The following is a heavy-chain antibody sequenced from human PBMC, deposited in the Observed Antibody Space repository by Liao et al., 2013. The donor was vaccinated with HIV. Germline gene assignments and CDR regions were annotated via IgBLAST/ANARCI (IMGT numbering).Heavy chain of an antibody. J-gene: IGHJ4*02. Sequence: QVQLQQWGAGLLKPSETLSLTCAVDGGSLRGYLWSWIRQSPGKGLEWIGEINHSGSTNYNPSLRSRVTISVDTSKNQFSLKLSSVTAADTAVYYCARDSAFWSGYSNWGSFDYWGQGTLVTVSS. D-gene: IGHD3-3*01. CDR1: GGSLRGYL. CDR2: INHSGST. V-gene: IGHV4-34*01. CDR3: ARDSAFWSGYSNWGSFDY.